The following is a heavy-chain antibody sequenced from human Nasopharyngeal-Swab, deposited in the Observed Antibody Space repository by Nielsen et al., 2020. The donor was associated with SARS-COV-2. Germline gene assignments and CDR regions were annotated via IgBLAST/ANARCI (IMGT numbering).Heavy chain of an antibody. CDR2: IIPIFGTA. D-gene: IGHD5-18*01. CDR3: ARQGFRGTAMTYYYYMDV. J-gene: IGHJ6*03. Sequence: SVKVSCKASGGTFSSYAISWVRQAPGQGLEWMGGIIPIFGTANYAQKFQGRVTITADEFTSTAYMELSSLRSEDTAVYYCARQGFRGTAMTYYYYMDVWGKGTTVTVSS. V-gene: IGHV1-69*13. CDR1: GGTFSSYA.